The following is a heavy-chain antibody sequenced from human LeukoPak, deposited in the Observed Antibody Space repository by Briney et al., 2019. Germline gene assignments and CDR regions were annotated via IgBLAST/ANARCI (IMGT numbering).Heavy chain of an antibody. J-gene: IGHJ4*02. Sequence: PSETLSLTCTVSGGSIISYYWSWIRQPPGKGLEWIGYISYSGTTNYNPSLKSRVTMSIDTSKNQFSLKLSSVTAADTAVYYCARAPTAYCLSTSCQPYFDYWGQGTLVTVSS. CDR1: GGSIISYY. D-gene: IGHD2-2*01. CDR2: ISYSGTT. CDR3: ARAPTAYCLSTSCQPYFDY. V-gene: IGHV4-59*12.